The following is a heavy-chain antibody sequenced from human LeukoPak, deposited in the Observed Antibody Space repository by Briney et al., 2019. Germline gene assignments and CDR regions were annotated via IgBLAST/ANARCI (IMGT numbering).Heavy chain of an antibody. CDR2: IIPIFGTA. CDR1: GGAFNNYA. J-gene: IGHJ6*03. Sequence: ASVKVSRKASGGAFNNYAISWVRQAPGRGLEWMGGIIPIFGTANYAQNFQGRVTITTDESTSTAYMELSSLRSEDTAVYYCARWVTMVRGVTYYYMDVWGKGTSVTVSS. D-gene: IGHD3-10*01. CDR3: ARWVTMVRGVTYYYMDV. V-gene: IGHV1-69*05.